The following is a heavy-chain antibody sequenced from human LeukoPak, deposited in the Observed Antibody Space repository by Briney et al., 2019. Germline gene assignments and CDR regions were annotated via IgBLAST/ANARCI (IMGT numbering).Heavy chain of an antibody. CDR3: VRPPFI. J-gene: IGHJ3*02. V-gene: IGHV5-51*01. CDR1: GYSFSTNW. Sequence: GESLKLPCKGLGYSFSTNWLGWVRQMPGKGLEWMGIVYPGDSDTRESPSCQGQVAISADKSSSTAYLQWSSLKASDTAMYYCVRPPFIWGQGTMVIVSS. CDR2: VYPGDSDT.